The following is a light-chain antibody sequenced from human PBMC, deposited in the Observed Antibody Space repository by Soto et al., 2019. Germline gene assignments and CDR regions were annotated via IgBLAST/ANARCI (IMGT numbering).Light chain of an antibody. V-gene: IGKV1-17*01. J-gene: IGKJ5*01. CDR2: AAS. Sequence: IQMTQYPSSRSASFGDRVTITCRASQSISRYLNWYQQKPGKAPKLLIYAASSLQSGVPSRFSGSVSGTEGTITISSLKKEDGATYYCLQPNSYTLTFGQGTRLEIK. CDR3: LQPNSYTLT. CDR1: QSISRY.